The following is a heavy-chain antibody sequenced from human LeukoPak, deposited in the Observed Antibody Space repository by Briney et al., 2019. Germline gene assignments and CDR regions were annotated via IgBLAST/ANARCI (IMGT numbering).Heavy chain of an antibody. CDR3: ARDDYGDYPYYFDY. CDR2: ISAYNGNT. D-gene: IGHD4-17*01. J-gene: IGHJ4*02. CDR1: GYTFTSYG. Sequence: ASVKVSCKASGYTFTSYGISWVRQAPGQGLEWMGRISAYNGNTNYAQKLQGRVTMTTDTSTSTAYMELRSLRSDDTAVYYCARDDYGDYPYYFDYWGQGTLVTVSS. V-gene: IGHV1-18*01.